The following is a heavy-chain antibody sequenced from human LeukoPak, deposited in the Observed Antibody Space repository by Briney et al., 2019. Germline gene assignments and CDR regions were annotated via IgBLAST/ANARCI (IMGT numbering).Heavy chain of an antibody. CDR1: GFTFSSYW. J-gene: IGHJ4*02. D-gene: IGHD3-22*01. Sequence: PGGSLRLSCAASGFTFSSYWMSWVRQAPGKGLEWVANIKQDGSEKYYVDSVKGRFTISRDNAKNSLYLQMNSLRAEDTAVYYCAREYTRFDYYDSSGPFDYWGQGTLVTVSS. CDR2: IKQDGSEK. V-gene: IGHV3-7*01. CDR3: AREYTRFDYYDSSGPFDY.